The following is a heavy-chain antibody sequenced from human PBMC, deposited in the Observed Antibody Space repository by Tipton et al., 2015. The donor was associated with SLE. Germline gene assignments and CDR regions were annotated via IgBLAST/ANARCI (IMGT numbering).Heavy chain of an antibody. V-gene: IGHV4-4*07. CDR3: ARLSFEYPSGWYMDY. D-gene: IGHD6-19*01. Sequence: TLSLTCTVSGGSISSYYWGWIRQPAGNGLEWIGRIYTSGNTNYNPSLKSRVTMSVDTSKDQFSLKLSSVTAADAAVYYCARLSFEYPSGWYMDYWGQGTLVTVSS. CDR1: GGSISSYY. J-gene: IGHJ4*02. CDR2: IYTSGNT.